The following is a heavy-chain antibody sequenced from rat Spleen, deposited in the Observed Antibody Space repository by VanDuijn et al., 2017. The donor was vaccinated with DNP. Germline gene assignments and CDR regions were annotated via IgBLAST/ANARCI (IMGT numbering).Heavy chain of an antibody. D-gene: IGHD4-3*01. CDR3: VRWNSGHFDY. J-gene: IGHJ2*01. CDR2: IGSDAYAP. V-gene: IGHV5-22*01. CDR1: GFTFSDYY. Sequence: EVQLVESGGGLVQPGRSLKLSCAASGFTFSDYYMAWVRQAQTKGLEWVAYIGSDAYAPYYGDSVKGRFTISRDNAKSTLYLQMNSLRSEDMATYYCVRWNSGHFDYWGQGVMVTVSS.